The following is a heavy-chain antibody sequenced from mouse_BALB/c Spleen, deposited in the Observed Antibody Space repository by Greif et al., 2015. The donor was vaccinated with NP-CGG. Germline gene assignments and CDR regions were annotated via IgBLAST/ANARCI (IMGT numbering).Heavy chain of an antibody. CDR1: GYSFTSYW. D-gene: IGHD1-1*01. CDR3: AQGAYYGSTPYYAMDY. V-gene: IGHV1S126*01. Sequence: VQLQQSGPQLVRPGASVKISCKASGYSFTSYWMHWVKQRPGQGLEWIGMIDPSDSETRLNQKFKDKATLTVDKSSSTAYMQLSSPTSEDSAVYYCAQGAYYGSTPYYAMDYWGQGTSVTVSS. J-gene: IGHJ4*01. CDR2: IDPSDSET.